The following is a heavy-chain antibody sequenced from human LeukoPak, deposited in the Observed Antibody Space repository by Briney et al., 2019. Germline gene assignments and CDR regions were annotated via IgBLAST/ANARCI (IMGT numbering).Heavy chain of an antibody. CDR1: GYSFTSYW. Sequence: GESLKIPCKGSGYSFTSYWIGWVRQMPGKGLEWRGIIYPGDSDTRYSPSFQGQVTISADKSISTAYLQWSSLKASDTAMYYCARQEAPDYYDSSGFIDYWGQGTLVTVSS. CDR3: ARQEAPDYYDSSGFIDY. CDR2: IYPGDSDT. D-gene: IGHD3-22*01. J-gene: IGHJ4*02. V-gene: IGHV5-51*01.